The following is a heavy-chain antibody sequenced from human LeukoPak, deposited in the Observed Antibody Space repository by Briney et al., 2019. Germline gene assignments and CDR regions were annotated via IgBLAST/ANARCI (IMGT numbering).Heavy chain of an antibody. CDR1: GFTFSSYE. CDR3: ARDYSRFGELLNSFDY. D-gene: IGHD3-10*01. J-gene: IGHJ4*02. Sequence: GGSLRLSCAASGFTFSSYEMNWVRQAPGKGLEWISYISSGAGTKYYADSVKGRFTISRDNSKNTLYLQMNSLRAEDTAVYYCARDYSRFGELLNSFDYWGQGTLVTVSS. CDR2: ISSGAGTK. V-gene: IGHV3-48*03.